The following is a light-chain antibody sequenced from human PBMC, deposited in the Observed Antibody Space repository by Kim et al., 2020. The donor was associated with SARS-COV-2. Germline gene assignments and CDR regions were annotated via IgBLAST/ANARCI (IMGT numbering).Light chain of an antibody. Sequence: IQMTQSPSSLSASVGDRVTITCRASQSISSWLAWYQQKPGKPPKSLIYAASSLQSGVPSRFSGSGSGTDFTLSISSLQPEDFATYYCQQYDSYPRTFGQGTKVEIK. V-gene: IGKV1D-16*01. CDR1: QSISSW. J-gene: IGKJ1*01. CDR3: QQYDSYPRT. CDR2: AAS.